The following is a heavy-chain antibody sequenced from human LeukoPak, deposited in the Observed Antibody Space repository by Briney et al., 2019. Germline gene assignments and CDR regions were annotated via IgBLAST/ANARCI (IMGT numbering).Heavy chain of an antibody. J-gene: IGHJ4*02. CDR1: GFTFSSYA. V-gene: IGHV3-23*01. CDR3: AKTRGYCSGGSCYQDY. CDR2: ISASTDST. D-gene: IGHD2-15*01. Sequence: PGGSLRLSCAASGFTFSSYAMSWVRQAPGKGLEWVSTISASTDSTYYADSVEGRFTISRDNSKKTLYLQMSSLRAEDTAVYYCAKTRGYCSGGSCYQDYWGQGTLVTVSS.